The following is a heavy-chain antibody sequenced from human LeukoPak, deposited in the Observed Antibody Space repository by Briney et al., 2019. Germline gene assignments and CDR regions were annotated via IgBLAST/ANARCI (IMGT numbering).Heavy chain of an antibody. CDR1: GGSISSYY. Sequence: ASETLSLTCTVSGGSISSYYWSWIRQPPGKGLEWIGYIYYTGSTNYNPSLKSRVTISVDTSKNQFSLKLSSVTAADTAVYYCARGNYYGSGSLPSYYFDYWGQGTLVTVSS. CDR3: ARGNYYGSGSLPSYYFDY. V-gene: IGHV4-59*01. J-gene: IGHJ4*02. CDR2: IYYTGST. D-gene: IGHD3-10*01.